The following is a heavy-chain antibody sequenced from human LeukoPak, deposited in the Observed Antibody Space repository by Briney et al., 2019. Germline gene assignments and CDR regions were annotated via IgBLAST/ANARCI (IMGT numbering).Heavy chain of an antibody. CDR3: ARGGAYYYYMDV. V-gene: IGHV3-9*01. CDR2: ITWNSDTI. D-gene: IGHD4/OR15-4a*01. J-gene: IGHJ6*03. Sequence: SLRLSCAASGFTFDDYVMHWVRQVPGKGLEWVSGITWNSDTIAYADSVKGRFTISRDNAKNSLYLQMNSLRAEDTAVYYCARGGAYYYYMDVWGKGTTVTISS. CDR1: GFTFDDYV.